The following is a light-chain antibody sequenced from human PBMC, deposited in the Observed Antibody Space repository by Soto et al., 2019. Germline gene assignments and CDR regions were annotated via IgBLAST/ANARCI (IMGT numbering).Light chain of an antibody. Sequence: QSALTQPASVSGSPGQSITISCTGTSSDVGGYNYVSWYQQHPGKAPKLMIYEVSNRPSGVSKRFSGSKSGNTASLTISWLQAEDEADYYCSSYTSSSTGVFGGGTKLTVL. J-gene: IGLJ3*02. V-gene: IGLV2-14*01. CDR2: EVS. CDR1: SSDVGGYNY. CDR3: SSYTSSSTGV.